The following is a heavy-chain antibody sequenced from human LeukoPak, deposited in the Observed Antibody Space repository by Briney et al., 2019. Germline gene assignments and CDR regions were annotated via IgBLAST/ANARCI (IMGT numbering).Heavy chain of an antibody. V-gene: IGHV1-8*01. D-gene: IGHD5-18*01. Sequence: SVKVSCKAAGYTFTSYDIKWVRKAPGQGLEWMGWMNPTSGNTGYAQKFQGRVTMTRDATIATAYMELSSLTSEDTALYYCTRMRGYTYGYWYLDLWGRGTPVTVSS. CDR2: MNPTSGNT. CDR1: GYTFTSYD. J-gene: IGHJ2*01. CDR3: TRMRGYTYGYWYLDL.